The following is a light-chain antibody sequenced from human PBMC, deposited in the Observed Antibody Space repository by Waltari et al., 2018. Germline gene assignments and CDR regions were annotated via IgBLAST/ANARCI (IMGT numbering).Light chain of an antibody. CDR1: SSNAGSIT. CDR2: SNN. Sequence: SVLTQPPPASETRGQRVTITCSGRSSNAGSITVTWYQQLPGTAPKLLIYSNNQRPSGVPDRFSGSKSGTSASLAISGLQSEDEADYYCAAWDDSLNGPVFGGGTKLTVL. V-gene: IGLV1-44*01. CDR3: AAWDDSLNGPV. J-gene: IGLJ3*02.